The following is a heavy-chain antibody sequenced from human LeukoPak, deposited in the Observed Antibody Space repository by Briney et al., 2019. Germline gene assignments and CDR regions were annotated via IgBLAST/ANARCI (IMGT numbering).Heavy chain of an antibody. CDR3: AKGATPLMVYAHFDY. V-gene: IGHV3-33*06. CDR1: GFTFSSYG. CDR2: IWYDGSNK. J-gene: IGHJ4*02. D-gene: IGHD2-8*01. Sequence: PGGSLRLSCAASGFTFSSYGMHWVRQAPGKGLEWVAVIWYDGSNKYYADSVKGRFTISRDNSKNTLYLQMNSLRAEDTAVYYCAKGATPLMVYAHFDYWGQGTLVTVSS.